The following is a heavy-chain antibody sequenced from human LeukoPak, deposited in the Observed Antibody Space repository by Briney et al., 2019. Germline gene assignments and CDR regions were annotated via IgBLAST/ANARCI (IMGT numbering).Heavy chain of an antibody. CDR3: AREKVGATTYYYYGMDV. D-gene: IGHD1-26*01. CDR2: IWYDGSNK. J-gene: IGHJ6*02. V-gene: IGHV3-33*01. CDR1: GFTFSSYG. Sequence: GRSLRLSCAASGFTFSSYGMHWVRQAPGKGLEWVAVIWYDGSNKYYADSVKGRFTNSRDNSKNTLYLQMNSLRAEDTAVYYCAREKVGATTYYYYGMDVWGQGTTVTVSS.